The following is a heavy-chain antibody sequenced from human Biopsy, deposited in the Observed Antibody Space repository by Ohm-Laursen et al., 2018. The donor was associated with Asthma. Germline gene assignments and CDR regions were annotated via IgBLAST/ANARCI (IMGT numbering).Heavy chain of an antibody. D-gene: IGHD6-6*01. Sequence: TLSLTCIVSGGSISSSSYYWGWIRQPPGKGLEWIGSIYYNGRTYYNPSLKSRVTISVDTSKKQLSLQLSSVTAADTAVYYCARGGWGQLGLGYWGQGTLVTVSS. CDR3: ARGGWGQLGLGY. CDR2: IYYNGRT. CDR1: GGSISSSSYY. V-gene: IGHV4-39*07. J-gene: IGHJ4*02.